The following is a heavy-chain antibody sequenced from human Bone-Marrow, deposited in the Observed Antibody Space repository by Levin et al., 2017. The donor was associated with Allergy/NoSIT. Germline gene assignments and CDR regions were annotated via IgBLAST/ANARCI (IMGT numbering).Heavy chain of an antibody. J-gene: IGHJ4*02. D-gene: IGHD4-17*01. CDR2: LSHTGAYK. CDR1: GFAFSSYD. V-gene: IGHV3-30*09. CDR3: ARESPLLRCPDY. Sequence: PGGSLRLSCAASGFAFSSYDMHWVRQAPGKGLEWVARLSHTGAYKYYSDSVRGRFVISRDNSRSTLFLQLDSLRPEDTGLYYCARESPLLRCPDYWGQGTQVTVSS.